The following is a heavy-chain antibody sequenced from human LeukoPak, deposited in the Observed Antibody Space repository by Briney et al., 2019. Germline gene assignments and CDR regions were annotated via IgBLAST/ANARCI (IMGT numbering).Heavy chain of an antibody. Sequence: GASVTVSFKASGYTFTGYYMHWVRQAPGQGLEWMGWINPNSGGTNYAQKFQGRVTITRDTSSSTAYMELSRLRFDDTVVYYCARGPRITIFGVVMANDAFDIWGQGTMVTVSS. CDR3: ARGPRITIFGVVMANDAFDI. D-gene: IGHD3-3*01. CDR2: INPNSGGT. CDR1: GYTFTGYY. J-gene: IGHJ3*02. V-gene: IGHV1-2*01.